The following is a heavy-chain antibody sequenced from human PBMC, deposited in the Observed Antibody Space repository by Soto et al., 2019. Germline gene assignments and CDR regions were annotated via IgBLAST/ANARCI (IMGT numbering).Heavy chain of an antibody. CDR2: INPRGGTT. CDR1: GYTFTSYY. Sequence: ASVKVSCKASGYTFTSYYMHWVRQAPGQGLEWMGIINPRGGTTSYARRFQGRVTMTRDTSTSTVYMELSSLRSEDTAVYYCARDETVQPRSAFDFWGQGTLVTVSS. D-gene: IGHD1-1*01. V-gene: IGHV1-46*01. J-gene: IGHJ4*02. CDR3: ARDETVQPRSAFDF.